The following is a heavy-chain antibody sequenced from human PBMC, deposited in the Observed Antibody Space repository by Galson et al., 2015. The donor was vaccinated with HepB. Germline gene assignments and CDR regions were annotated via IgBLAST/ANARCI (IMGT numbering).Heavy chain of an antibody. CDR2: ISGSGVST. J-gene: IGHJ3*02. CDR3: ARVALDCGDLGTFHI. D-gene: IGHD4-17*01. CDR1: RSTFHNSV. V-gene: IGHV3-23*01. Sequence: SLRLSCAASRSTFHNSVMSWVRQAPGKRLEWVSAISGSGVSTYFLDSVKGRFTISSDNSKNTLPLQMNRLRAEDTPIYYWARVALDCGDLGTFHICGEGIKVTV.